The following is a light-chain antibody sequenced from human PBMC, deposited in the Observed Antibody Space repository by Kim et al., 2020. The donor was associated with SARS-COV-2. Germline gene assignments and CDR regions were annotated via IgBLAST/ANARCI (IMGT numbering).Light chain of an antibody. CDR3: QQRSNWPPRT. Sequence: SPGERATLSCRASQDVSSYLAWYQQKPGQAPRLLIYDASNRATGIPARFSGSGSGTDFTLTISSLEPEDFAVYYCQQRSNWPPRTFGQGTKVDIK. CDR1: QDVSSY. V-gene: IGKV3-11*01. J-gene: IGKJ1*01. CDR2: DAS.